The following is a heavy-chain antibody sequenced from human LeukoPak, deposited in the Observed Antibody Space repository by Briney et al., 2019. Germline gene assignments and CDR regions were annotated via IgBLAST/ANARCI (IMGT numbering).Heavy chain of an antibody. CDR3: AKADYYFDY. CDR1: GFTFSSYA. V-gene: IGHV3-23*01. CDR2: IGSGGSPI. Sequence: GGSLRLSCAASGFTFSSYAMSWVRQAPGKGLEWVSAIGSGGSPIYYADSVKGRFTISRDNSRSTLYLQMNSLRAEDTAVYYCAKADYYFDYWGQGTLVTVSS. J-gene: IGHJ4*02.